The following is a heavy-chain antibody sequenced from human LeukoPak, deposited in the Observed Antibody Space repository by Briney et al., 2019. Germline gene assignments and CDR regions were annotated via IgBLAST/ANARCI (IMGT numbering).Heavy chain of an antibody. J-gene: IGHJ6*03. D-gene: IGHD3-3*01. Sequence: GGSLRLSCAASGFTFSSYAMSWVRQAPGKGLEWVSAISGSGGSTYYADSVKGRFTISRDNSENTLYLQMNSLRAEDTAVYYCAKHWGAYYDFWSGPVRSGYYYYMDVWGKGTTVTVSS. CDR3: AKHWGAYYDFWSGPVRSGYYYYMDV. CDR2: ISGSGGST. CDR1: GFTFSSYA. V-gene: IGHV3-23*01.